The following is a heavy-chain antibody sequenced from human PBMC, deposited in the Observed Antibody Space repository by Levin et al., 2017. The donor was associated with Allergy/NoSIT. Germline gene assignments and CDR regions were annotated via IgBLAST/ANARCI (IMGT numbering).Heavy chain of an antibody. CDR3: ARDQSGLYYDSSGYLF. V-gene: IGHV1-2*02. Sequence: GESLKISCKASGYTFTGYYMHWVRQAPGQGLEWMGWINPNSGGTNYAQKFQGRVTMTRDTSISTAYMELSRLRSDDTAVYYCARDQSGLYYDSSGYLFWGQGTLVTVSS. J-gene: IGHJ4*02. D-gene: IGHD3-22*01. CDR2: INPNSGGT. CDR1: GYTFTGYY.